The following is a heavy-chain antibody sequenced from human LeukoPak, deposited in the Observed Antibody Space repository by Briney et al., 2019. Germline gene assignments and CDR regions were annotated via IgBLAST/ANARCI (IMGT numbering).Heavy chain of an antibody. CDR1: GFTFGNYG. CDR2: IWFDGINK. Sequence: GGSLRLSCAASGFTFGNYGMHWVRQAPGKGLEWVAVIWFDGINKYYADSVKGRFTISRDNSKNTLFLQMNSLRAEDTAVYYCATGATSGSEAFDIWGQGTMVTVSS. V-gene: IGHV3-33*01. J-gene: IGHJ3*02. CDR3: ATGATSGSEAFDI. D-gene: IGHD1-26*01.